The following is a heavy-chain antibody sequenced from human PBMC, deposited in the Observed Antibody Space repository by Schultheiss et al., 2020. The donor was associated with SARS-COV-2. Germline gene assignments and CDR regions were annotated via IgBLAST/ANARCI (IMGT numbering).Heavy chain of an antibody. CDR1: GGSVSSGSYY. J-gene: IGHJ4*02. Sequence: SETLSLTCTVSGGSVSSGSYYWSWIRQPPGKGLEWIGYIYYSGSTNYNPSLKSRVTISVDTSKNQFSLKLSSVTAADTAVYYCARQDTAMVQYYFDYWGQGTLVTVSS. V-gene: IGHV4-61*01. CDR3: ARQDTAMVQYYFDY. D-gene: IGHD5-18*01. CDR2: IYYSGST.